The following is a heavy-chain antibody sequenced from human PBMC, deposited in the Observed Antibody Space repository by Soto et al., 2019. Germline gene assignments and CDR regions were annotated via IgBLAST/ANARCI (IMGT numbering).Heavy chain of an antibody. V-gene: IGHV3-23*01. CDR1: GFTFSSYA. D-gene: IGHD2-15*01. J-gene: IGHJ4*02. CDR2: ISGSGGST. Sequence: GGSLRLSCAASGFTFSSYAMSWVRQAPGKGLEWVSAISGSGGSTYYADSVKGRFTISRDNSKNTLYLQMNSLRAEDTAVYYCAKRGYCSGGSCPPIDYWGQGTLVTVSS. CDR3: AKRGYCSGGSCPPIDY.